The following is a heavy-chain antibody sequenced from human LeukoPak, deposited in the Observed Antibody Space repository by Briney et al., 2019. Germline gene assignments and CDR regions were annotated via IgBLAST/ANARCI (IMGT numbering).Heavy chain of an antibody. V-gene: IGHV4-39*07. Sequence: SETLSLTCTVSGGSISSSSYYWGWIRQPPGKGLEWIGSIYYSGSTYYNPSLKSRVTISVDTSKNQFSLKLSSVTAADTAVYYCANHKDTAYGSGSYYGYWGQGTLVTVSS. J-gene: IGHJ4*02. CDR2: IYYSGST. D-gene: IGHD3-10*01. CDR3: ANHKDTAYGSGSYYGY. CDR1: GGSISSSSYY.